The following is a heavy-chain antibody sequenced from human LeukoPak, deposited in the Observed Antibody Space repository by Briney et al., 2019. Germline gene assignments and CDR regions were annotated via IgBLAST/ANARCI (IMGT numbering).Heavy chain of an antibody. J-gene: IGHJ4*02. D-gene: IGHD2-2*01. CDR1: GFTFSSYE. V-gene: IGHV3-48*03. CDR3: ARGDTTGYCSSTSCYYFDY. Sequence: GGSLRLSCAASGFTFSSYEMNWVRQAPGKGLEGVSYISSSGSTIYYADSVKGRFTISRDNAKNSLYLQMNSLRAEDTAVYYCARGDTTGYCSSTSCYYFDYWGQGTLVTVSS. CDR2: ISSSGSTI.